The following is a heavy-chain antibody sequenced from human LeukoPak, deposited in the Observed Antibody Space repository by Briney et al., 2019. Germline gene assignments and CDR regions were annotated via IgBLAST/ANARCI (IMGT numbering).Heavy chain of an antibody. CDR3: ARANGGGLDY. CDR2: IHPTDGST. D-gene: IGHD3-10*01. J-gene: IGHJ4*02. Sequence: ASVKVSCKTSGYTFSTYYMHWVRQAPGQGLEWLGIIHPTDGSTSYTQKIQGRVTMTRDTATGNVYLELSRLRSEDTAVYWCARANGGGLDYWGQGTLITVSS. V-gene: IGHV1-46*01. CDR1: GYTFSTYY.